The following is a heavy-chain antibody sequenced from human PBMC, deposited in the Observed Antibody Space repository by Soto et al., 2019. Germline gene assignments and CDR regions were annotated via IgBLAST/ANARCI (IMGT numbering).Heavy chain of an antibody. V-gene: IGHV1-69*01. D-gene: IGHD3-16*01. Sequence: VQLVQSGTEVKKPGSSVKLSCKASGGSFNFAMSWVRQAPGQGLEWMGGITPIFPPAGEAPEFQGRVTTTGDEPTATVSIELTSLRSEHTAVYFCVFRGGRGRHIEYWGPGSLVIVSS. CDR1: GGSFNFA. CDR3: VFRGGRGRHIEY. CDR2: ITPIFPPA. J-gene: IGHJ4*02.